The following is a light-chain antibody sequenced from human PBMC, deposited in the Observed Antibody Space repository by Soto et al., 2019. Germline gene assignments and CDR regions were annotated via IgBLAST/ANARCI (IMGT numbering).Light chain of an antibody. CDR3: QQSYSTPLT. Sequence: DIQMTQSPSSLSASVGDRVTITCRASQSISSYLNWYQQKPGKAPKLLIYAASSLQSGVPSRFSGSGSGTDFTLTISSLQPEDFATYYCQQSYSTPLTLGGGHKVDSK. CDR1: QSISSY. V-gene: IGKV1-39*01. J-gene: IGKJ4*01. CDR2: AAS.